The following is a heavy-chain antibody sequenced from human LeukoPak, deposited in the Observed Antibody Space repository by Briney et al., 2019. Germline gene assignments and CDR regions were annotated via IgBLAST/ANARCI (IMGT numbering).Heavy chain of an antibody. V-gene: IGHV3-7*01. CDR2: IKQDGSEK. CDR1: GFTFSSYW. J-gene: IGHJ6*03. D-gene: IGHD3-10*01. CDR3: ARGDTMVRGVIKAYYYYYMDV. Sequence: PGGSLRLSCAASGFTFSSYWMSWVRHAPGKGLEWVANIKQDGSEKYYVDSVKGRFTISRDNAKNSLYLQMNSLRAEDTAVYYCARGDTMVRGVIKAYYYYYMDVWGKGTTVTVSS.